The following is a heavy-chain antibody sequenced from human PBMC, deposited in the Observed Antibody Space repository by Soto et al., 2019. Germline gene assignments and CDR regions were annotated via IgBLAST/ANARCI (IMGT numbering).Heavy chain of an antibody. Sequence: GGSLRLSCAASGFNFSDHYMNWVRQAPWKGLEGGSYISGSSRYTNFADSVKGRLTTSSDNAKNSLYLKMNSLRAEDTAVYECATHTSGWHYYDYWGPGPPVTASP. CDR2: ISGSSRYT. J-gene: IGHJ4*02. CDR3: ATHTSGWHYYDY. V-gene: IGHV3-11*06. CDR1: GFNFSDHY. D-gene: IGHD6-19*01.